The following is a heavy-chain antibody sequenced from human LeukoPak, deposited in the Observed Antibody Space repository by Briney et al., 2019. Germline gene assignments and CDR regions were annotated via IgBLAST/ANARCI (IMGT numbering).Heavy chain of an antibody. J-gene: IGHJ5*02. CDR1: GYTCTRYD. CDR2: MNPIYGNT. D-gene: IGHD3-3*01. CDR3: ARGYDFWSGDTWFDP. V-gene: IGHV1-8*01. Sequence: ASVKVSCKAYGYTCTRYDINWVRQATGQGLEWIGGMNPIYGNTDYPQKLQGRVTLTRSTSISTAYMELSSLRSEDTAVYYCARGYDFWSGDTWFDPWGKGTLVTVSS.